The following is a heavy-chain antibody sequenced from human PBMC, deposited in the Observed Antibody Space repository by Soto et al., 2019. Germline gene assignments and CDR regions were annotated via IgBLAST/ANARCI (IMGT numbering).Heavy chain of an antibody. CDR3: AGGTHTNTF. Sequence: QVQLVQSGAEMKKPGASVKVSCKASGYTFTSYGITWVRQAPGQGLEWMGWISTYTGNTNYTHKLQGRITMTTDTSATTDYMGLRSLKSDDTAVYYCAGGTHTNTFWGQGTLVTVSS. D-gene: IGHD2-2*01. CDR2: ISTYTGNT. CDR1: GYTFTSYG. J-gene: IGHJ4*02. V-gene: IGHV1-18*01.